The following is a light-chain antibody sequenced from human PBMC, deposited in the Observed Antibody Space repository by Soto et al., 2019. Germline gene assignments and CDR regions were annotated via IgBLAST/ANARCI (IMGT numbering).Light chain of an antibody. V-gene: IGKV4-1*01. J-gene: IGKJ4*01. CDR3: QQDYNSPLT. CDR1: QSVLYTPNNKNY. Sequence: DFVMTQSPDSLAVPLGERATINCKSGQSVLYTPNNKNYLAWYQQEPGRSPKVLIYWASTRESGGPDRFTGSGAGTGFTLTISSLQPEDVAVCVGQQDYNSPLTFGGGTKVVI. CDR2: WAS.